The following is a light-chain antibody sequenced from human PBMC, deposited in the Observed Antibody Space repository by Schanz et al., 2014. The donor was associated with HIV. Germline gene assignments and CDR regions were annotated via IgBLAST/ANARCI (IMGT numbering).Light chain of an antibody. Sequence: EIVLTQSPGTLSLSLGERATLSCRASQSVSSNFLAWYQQKPNQAPRLLMYGASNRATGIPDRFSGSESGTDFTLTISRVEPEDFAVYYCHHYGDSRGAFGGGTEV. CDR1: QSVSSNF. J-gene: IGKJ4*02. CDR2: GAS. CDR3: HHYGDSRGA. V-gene: IGKV3-20*01.